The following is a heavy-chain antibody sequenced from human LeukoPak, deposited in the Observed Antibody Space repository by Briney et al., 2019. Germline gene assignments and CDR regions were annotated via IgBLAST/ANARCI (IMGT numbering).Heavy chain of an antibody. CDR3: ARDGSDNWGLFDN. CDR1: GVSISGTSYC. J-gene: IGHJ4*02. V-gene: IGHV4-39*07. D-gene: IGHD1-1*01. Sequence: SETLSLTCSVSGVSISGTSYCWGWLRQPPGKGPEWIVSHYHTGRIYHNPSLNSRVTISVDTSKNQFSLKLSSVTDADTAVYYCARDGSDNWGLFDNWGRGTLVTVSS. CDR2: HYHTGRI.